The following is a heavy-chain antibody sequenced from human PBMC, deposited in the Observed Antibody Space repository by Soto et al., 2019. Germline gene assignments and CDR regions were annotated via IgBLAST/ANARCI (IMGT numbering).Heavy chain of an antibody. D-gene: IGHD3-10*01. CDR3: ARANYYRSGTYYYYWYFDL. CDR2: IFSNDEK. V-gene: IGHV2-26*01. J-gene: IGHJ2*01. Sequence: QVTLKESGPVLVKPTETLTLTCTVSGFSLNNAGMGVSWIRQPPGKALEWLAHIFSNDEKSYSTSLKSRLTVSKDTSRSQVVLTVTNMDPVDTATFFCARANYYRSGTYYYYWYFDLWGRGTLVTVSS. CDR1: GFSLNNAGMG.